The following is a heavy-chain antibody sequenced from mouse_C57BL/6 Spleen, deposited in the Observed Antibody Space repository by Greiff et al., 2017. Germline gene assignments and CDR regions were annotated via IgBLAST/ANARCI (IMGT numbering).Heavy chain of an antibody. CDR2: IDPETGGT. J-gene: IGHJ2*01. CDR1: GYTFTDYE. V-gene: IGHV1-15*01. CDR3: KRKRLCFDY. Sequence: QVQLQQSGAELVRPGASVTLSCKASGYTFTDYEMHWVKQTPVHGLEWIGAIDPETGGTAYNQKLKGQATLTADKSSNTAYLELRSLTSEDSSCYYCKRKRLCFDYWGQGTTLTVSA.